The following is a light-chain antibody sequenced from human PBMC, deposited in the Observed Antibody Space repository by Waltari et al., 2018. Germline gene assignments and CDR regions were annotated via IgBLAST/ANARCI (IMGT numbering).Light chain of an antibody. CDR3: QRYPNAPYT. Sequence: DMQMTQSPSSLSASVGDTVTITCRASQTVASYLAWYQQKPGKPPKVLIYGASILPSGVPSRFSGSGSVTDFTLTINGLQPEDVGTYYCQRYPNAPYTFGPGTKVEIK. V-gene: IGKV1-27*01. CDR1: QTVASY. J-gene: IGKJ2*01. CDR2: GAS.